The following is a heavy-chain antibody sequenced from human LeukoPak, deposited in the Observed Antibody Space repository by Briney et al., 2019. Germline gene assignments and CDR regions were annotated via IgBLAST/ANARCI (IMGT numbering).Heavy chain of an antibody. Sequence: GGSLRLSCAASGYMFRSYAIHWVRQAPGRGLEWVAIISNDGTNKYYADSVKGRFSISRDNTENTVYLHMNSLRTEDTAIYSCARDSGPLYDKSDHYIGQECDYWGLGALVTVSS. V-gene: IGHV3-30*04. D-gene: IGHD5-12*01. CDR3: ARDSGPLYDKSDHYIGQECDY. CDR1: GYMFRSYA. CDR2: ISNDGTNK. J-gene: IGHJ4*02.